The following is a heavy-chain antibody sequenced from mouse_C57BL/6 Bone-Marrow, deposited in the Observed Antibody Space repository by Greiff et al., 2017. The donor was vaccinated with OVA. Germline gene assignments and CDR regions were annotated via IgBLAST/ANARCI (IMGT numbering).Heavy chain of an antibody. V-gene: IGHV1-55*01. CDR3: STTVGDFDY. Sequence: QVQLKQPGAELVKPGASVKMSCQASGYTFTSYWITWVKQRPGQGLEWIGDIYPGSGSTNYNEKFKSKATLTVDTSSSTAYMQLSSLTSEDSAVYYCSTTVGDFDYCGQGTTLTVSS. J-gene: IGHJ2*01. CDR1: GYTFTSYW. CDR2: IYPGSGST. D-gene: IGHD1-1*01.